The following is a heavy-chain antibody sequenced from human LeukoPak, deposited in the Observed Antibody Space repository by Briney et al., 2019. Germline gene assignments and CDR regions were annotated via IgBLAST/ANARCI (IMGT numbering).Heavy chain of an antibody. J-gene: IGHJ3*02. Sequence: GGSLRLSCAASGFSLNSHWMNWVCQAPGKGLEWVGIINQDGGRIGYGDSVKGRFTISRDNAKNSLYLQMNSLRAEDSALYYCARGGRGSAAVVAPRSFDIWGQGAMVTVSS. CDR2: INQDGGRI. V-gene: IGHV3-7*03. CDR1: GFSLNSHW. D-gene: IGHD3-22*01. CDR3: ARGGRGSAAVVAPRSFDI.